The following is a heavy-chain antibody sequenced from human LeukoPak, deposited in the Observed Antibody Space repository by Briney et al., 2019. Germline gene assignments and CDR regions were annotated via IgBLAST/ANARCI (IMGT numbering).Heavy chain of an antibody. CDR2: ISVSGNT. J-gene: IGHJ4*02. CDR3: AKAPVTTCSGAYCYPFDY. CDR1: GFTLSSYA. V-gene: IGHV3-23*01. Sequence: PGGTLRLSCAASGFTLSSYAMSWVRQAPGKGLEWVSAISVSGNTYHADSVKGRFTISRDSSKNTLYLQMNRLRAEDAAVYYCAKAPVTTCSGAYCYPFDYWGQGTLGTVSS. D-gene: IGHD2-21*01.